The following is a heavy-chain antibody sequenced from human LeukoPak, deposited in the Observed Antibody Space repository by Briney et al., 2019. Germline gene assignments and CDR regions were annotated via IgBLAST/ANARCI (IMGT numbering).Heavy chain of an antibody. D-gene: IGHD3-22*01. J-gene: IGHJ5*02. V-gene: IGHV4-38-2*02. CDR1: GYSISSGYY. CDR3: ARNYYDSSDYFDP. Sequence: PSETLSLTCTVSGYSISSGYYWGWIRRPPGTRLEWIGSFYYGGSTYYNPSLKSRVTISVDTSKNQFSLELNSVAAADTAVYYCARNYYDSSDYFDPWGQGALVTVSS. CDR2: FYYGGST.